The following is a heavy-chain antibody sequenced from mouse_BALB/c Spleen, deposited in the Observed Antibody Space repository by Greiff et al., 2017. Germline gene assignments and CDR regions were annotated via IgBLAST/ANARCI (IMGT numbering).Heavy chain of an antibody. CDR3: TRGDYDGYYAMDY. Sequence: QVQLKQPGAELVKPGASVKLSCKASGYTFTSYYMYWVKQRPGQGLEWIGGINPSNGGTNFNEKFKSKATLTVDKSSSTAYMQLSSLTSEDSAVYYCTRGDYDGYYAMDYWGQGTSVTVSS. J-gene: IGHJ4*01. D-gene: IGHD2-4*01. CDR2: INPSNGGT. V-gene: IGHV1S81*02. CDR1: GYTFTSYY.